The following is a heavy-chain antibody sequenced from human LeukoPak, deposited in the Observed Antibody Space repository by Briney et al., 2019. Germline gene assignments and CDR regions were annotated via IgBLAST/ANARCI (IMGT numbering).Heavy chain of an antibody. CDR2: ISYDGSNK. V-gene: IGHV3-30*18. CDR1: GFTFSSNY. J-gene: IGHJ4*02. Sequence: GGSLRLSCAASGFTFSSNYMSWVRQAPGKGLEWVAVISYDGSNKYYADSVKGRFTISRDNSKNTLYLQMNSLRAEDTAVYYCAKDTVTTLFYFDYWGQGILVTVSS. D-gene: IGHD4-11*01. CDR3: AKDTVTTLFYFDY.